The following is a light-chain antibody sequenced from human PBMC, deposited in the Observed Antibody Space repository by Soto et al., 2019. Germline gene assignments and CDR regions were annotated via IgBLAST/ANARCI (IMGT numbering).Light chain of an antibody. V-gene: IGLV1-40*01. J-gene: IGLJ2*01. CDR1: SSNIGAGYA. CDR3: QSYDSSLSGVV. Sequence: QLVLTQPPSVSGAPGQRVTISCTGSSSNIGAGYAVHWYQQLPGTAPKLLIYANSNRPSGVPDRFSGSQSGTSASLAVTGLQAEDDADYYCQSYDSSLSGVVFGGGTKLTVL. CDR2: ANS.